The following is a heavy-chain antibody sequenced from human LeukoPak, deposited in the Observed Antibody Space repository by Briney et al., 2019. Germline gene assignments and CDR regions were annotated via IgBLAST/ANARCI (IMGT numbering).Heavy chain of an antibody. CDR2: IYHSGST. D-gene: IGHD2-2*01. J-gene: IGHJ5*02. Sequence: PSGTLSLTCAVSGGSISSSNWWSWVRQPPGKGLEWIGEIYHSGSTNYNPSLKSRVTISADKSKNQFSLKLSSVTAADTAVYYCARLVPAAASNWFDPWGQGTLVTVSS. V-gene: IGHV4-4*02. CDR1: GGSISSSNW. CDR3: ARLVPAAASNWFDP.